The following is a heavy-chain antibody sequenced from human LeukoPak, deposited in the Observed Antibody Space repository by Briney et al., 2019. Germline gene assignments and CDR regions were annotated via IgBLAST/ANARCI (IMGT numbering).Heavy chain of an antibody. J-gene: IGHJ4*02. CDR3: ARRTNMGRHDY. CDR2: IYYSGST. V-gene: IGHV4-59*01. Sequence: PSETLTLTCTVSGGSISSYYWSWIRQPPGKGLEWIGYIYYSGSTNYNPSLKSRVTISVDTSKNQFSLKLSSVTAADTAVYYCARRTNMGRHDYWGQGTLVTVSS. CDR1: GGSISSYY. D-gene: IGHD3-10*01.